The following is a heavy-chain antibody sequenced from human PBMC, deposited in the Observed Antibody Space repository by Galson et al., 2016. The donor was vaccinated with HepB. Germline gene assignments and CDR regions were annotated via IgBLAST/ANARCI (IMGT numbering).Heavy chain of an antibody. J-gene: IGHJ4*02. CDR2: IYYSGTP. CDR1: GGSISSSTYY. CDR3: ARHSGVSSVSYQGIDY. V-gene: IGHV4-39*01. Sequence: ETLSLTCTVSGGSISSSTYYWAWIRQPPGKGLEWIGSIYYSGTPSYYPPLKRPVTISVDTSKNQFSLNLSSVTAADTAVYYCARHSGVSSVSYQGIDYWGQGTLVTVSS. D-gene: IGHD1-26*01.